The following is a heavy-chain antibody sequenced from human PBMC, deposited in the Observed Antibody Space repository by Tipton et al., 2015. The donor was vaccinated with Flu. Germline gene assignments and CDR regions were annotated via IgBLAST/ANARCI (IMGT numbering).Heavy chain of an antibody. J-gene: IGHJ5*02. CDR2: IYHSGTT. CDR1: GYSISSGYY. D-gene: IGHD3-10*01. CDR3: ASEGHSGASSFFDP. V-gene: IGHV4-38-2*01. Sequence: TLSLTCAVSGYSISSGYYWGWIRQPPGKGLEWIGSIYHSGTTYYNPSLKSRVTISVDTSKNQFSLKLSSVTAADTAVYYCASEGHSGASSFFDPWGQGTLVTVSS.